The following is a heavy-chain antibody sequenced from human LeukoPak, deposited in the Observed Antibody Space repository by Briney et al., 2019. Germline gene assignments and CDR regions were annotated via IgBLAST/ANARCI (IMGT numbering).Heavy chain of an antibody. CDR1: GDSVSSNSVS. CDR2: TYYRPEWYN. D-gene: IGHD2/OR15-2a*01. CDR3: ARIGNTEIDY. J-gene: IGHJ4*02. Sequence: SQTLSLTCAISGDSVSSNSVSWNWIRQSPSRGLEWLGRTYYRPEWYNDYAVSVKSRITINPDTSKNHFSLQLNSVTPEDTAVYYCARIGNTEIDYWGQGTPVTVSS. V-gene: IGHV6-1*01.